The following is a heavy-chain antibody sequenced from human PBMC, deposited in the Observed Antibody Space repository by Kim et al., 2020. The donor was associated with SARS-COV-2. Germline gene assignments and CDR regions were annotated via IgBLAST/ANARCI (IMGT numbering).Heavy chain of an antibody. CDR1: EFTFSNSW. D-gene: IGHD6-13*01. J-gene: IGHJ4*02. CDR3: ASSQLAY. CDR2: IKGDGSEK. V-gene: IGHV3-7*01. Sequence: GGSLRLSCAASEFTFSNSWMTWVRQAPGKGLEWVACIKGDGSEKYYVDSVKGRFTISRDNAKSSLYLQMNSLRAEDTAVYHCASSQLAYWGQRSLVTVSS.